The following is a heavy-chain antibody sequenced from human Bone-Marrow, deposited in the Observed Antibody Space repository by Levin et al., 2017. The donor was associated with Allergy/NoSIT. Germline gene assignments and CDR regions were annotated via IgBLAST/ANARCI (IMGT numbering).Heavy chain of an antibody. D-gene: IGHD6-13*01. CDR1: GYTFTSYG. V-gene: IGHV1-18*01. CDR2: ISAYNGST. Sequence: GASVKVSCKASGYTFTSYGISWVRQAPGQGLEWMGWISAYNGSTNYAQKLQGRVTMTTDTSTSTAYMELRSLRSDDTAVYYCARDGQQLIYYYYGMDVWGQGTTVTVSS. CDR3: ARDGQQLIYYYYGMDV. J-gene: IGHJ6*02.